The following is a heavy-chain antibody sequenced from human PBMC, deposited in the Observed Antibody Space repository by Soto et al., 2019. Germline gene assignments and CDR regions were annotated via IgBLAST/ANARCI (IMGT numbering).Heavy chain of an antibody. J-gene: IGHJ5*02. CDR1: GDSPTSDAYY. Sequence: SETLSLPCSFSGDSPTSDAYYWGWVPQPPRKGLELLGSIYYSGYTYYNPSLKSRVTISVDRSRNQFSLNLRSVTAADTAVYYCVSGTSFYDVLTGYYVDRWFDPWGQGTLVTVSS. CDR2: IYYSGYT. D-gene: IGHD3-9*01. CDR3: VSGTSFYDVLTGYYVDRWFDP. V-gene: IGHV4-39*01.